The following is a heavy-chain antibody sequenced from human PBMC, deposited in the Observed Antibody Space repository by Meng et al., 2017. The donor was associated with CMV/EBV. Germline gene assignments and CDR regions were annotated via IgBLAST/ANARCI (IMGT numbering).Heavy chain of an antibody. CDR1: GYTLSNDW. D-gene: IGHD2-2*01. J-gene: IGHJ2*01. V-gene: IGHV1-46*01. CDR2: INPSGGST. Sequence: GYTLSNDWMHWVRQAPGQGLEWVGIINPSGGSTTYAQKFQGRVVLTRDTSTSTVYMDLSSLRSEDRAVYYCARSGSTTSQQPGYFDLWGRGTLVTVSS. CDR3: ARSGSTTSQQPGYFDL.